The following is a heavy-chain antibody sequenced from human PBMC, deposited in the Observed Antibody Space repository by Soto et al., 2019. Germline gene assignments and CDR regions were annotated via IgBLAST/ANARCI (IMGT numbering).Heavy chain of an antibody. CDR3: AQVRGIVGATGFFEH. Sequence: EVHLLESGGGLVQPGGSLRLSCAASGFTFRNYAMTWVRQAPGKGLEWVSGLSGNGGSSYYADSVKGRFTISRDNSDNTLYLQMSSLRAEDTAIYYCAQVRGIVGATGFFEHWGQGPLVTVSS. V-gene: IGHV3-23*01. CDR2: LSGNGGSS. D-gene: IGHD1-26*01. CDR1: GFTFRNYA. J-gene: IGHJ1*01.